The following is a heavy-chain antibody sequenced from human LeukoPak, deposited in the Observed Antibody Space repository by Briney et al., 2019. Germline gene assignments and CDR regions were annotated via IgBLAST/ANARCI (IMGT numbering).Heavy chain of an antibody. V-gene: IGHV3-73*01. CDR3: ARDEVGVGATHDY. CDR1: GFTFSGSA. CDR2: IRSKANSYAT. D-gene: IGHD1-26*01. Sequence: PGRSLRLSCAASGFTFSGSAMHWVRQASGKGLEWVGRIRSKANSYATAYAASVKGRFTISRDDSKNTAYLQMNSLKAEDTAVYYCARDEVGVGATHDYWGQGTLVTVSS. J-gene: IGHJ4*02.